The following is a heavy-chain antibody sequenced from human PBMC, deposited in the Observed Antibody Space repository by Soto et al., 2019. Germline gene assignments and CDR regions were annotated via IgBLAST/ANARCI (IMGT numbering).Heavy chain of an antibody. CDR2: INPNSGGT. CDR3: ARDFGTTIKYYYYYYGMDV. D-gene: IGHD1-1*01. Sequence: ASVKVSCKASGYTFTGYYMHWVRQAPGQGLEWMGWINPNSGGTNYAQKFQGWVTMTRDTSISTAYMELSRLRPDDTAVYYCARDFGTTIKYYYYYYGMDVWGQGTTVTVSS. V-gene: IGHV1-2*04. CDR1: GYTFTGYY. J-gene: IGHJ6*02.